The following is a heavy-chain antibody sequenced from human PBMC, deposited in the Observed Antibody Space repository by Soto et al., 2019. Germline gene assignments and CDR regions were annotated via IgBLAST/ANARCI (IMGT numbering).Heavy chain of an antibody. CDR1: GFTFSSYA. CDR2: ISGSGGST. J-gene: IGHJ6*02. CDR3: AKNLTADIVVVVAATSVYGMDV. D-gene: IGHD2-15*01. V-gene: IGHV3-23*01. Sequence: PGGSLRLSCAASGFTFSSYAMSWVRQAQGKGLEWVSAISGSGGSTYYADSVKGRFTIFRDNTKNTQYLQMNSLRAEDTAVYYFAKNLTADIVVVVAATSVYGMDVWGQGTTVTVSS.